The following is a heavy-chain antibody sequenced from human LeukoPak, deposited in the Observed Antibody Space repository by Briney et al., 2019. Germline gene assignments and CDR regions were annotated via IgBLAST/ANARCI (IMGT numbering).Heavy chain of an antibody. J-gene: IGHJ4*02. CDR3: ASGAITIFGVVTH. CDR1: GFTFSSYA. Sequence: GGSLRLSCAASGFTFSSYAMHWVRQAPGKGLEWVALLSYDGSYEYYADSVKGRFTISRDNSKNTLYLQMNSLRTEDSAVYYCASGAITIFGVVTHWGQGTLATVSS. D-gene: IGHD3-3*01. V-gene: IGHV3-30*04. CDR2: LSYDGSYE.